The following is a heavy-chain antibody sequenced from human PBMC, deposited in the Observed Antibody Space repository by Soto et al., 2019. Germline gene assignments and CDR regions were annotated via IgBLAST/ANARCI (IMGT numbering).Heavy chain of an antibody. J-gene: IGHJ5*02. D-gene: IGHD3-16*02. CDR3: AREVGELSENDWSDRWFDP. CDR2: IYYSGST. CDR1: GGSISSGGYY. V-gene: IGHV4-31*03. Sequence: SETLSLTCTVSGGSISSGGYYWSWIRQHPGKGLEWIGYIYYSGSTYYNPSLKSRVTISVDTSKNQFSLKLSSVTAADTAVYYCAREVGELSENDWSDRWFDPWGQGLLVTVSS.